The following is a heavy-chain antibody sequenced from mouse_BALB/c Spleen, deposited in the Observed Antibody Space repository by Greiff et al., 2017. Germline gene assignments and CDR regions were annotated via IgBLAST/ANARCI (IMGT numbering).Heavy chain of an antibody. CDR2: INPYNDGT. V-gene: IGHV1-14*01. Sequence: EVKLQESGPELVKPGASVKMSCKASGYTFTSYVMHWVKQKPGQGLEWIGYINPYNDGTKYNEKFKGKATLTSDKSSSTAYMELSSLTSEDSAVYYCARRYYDPRWGFDYWGQGTTLTVSS. CDR3: ARRYYDPRWGFDY. J-gene: IGHJ2*01. CDR1: GYTFTSYV. D-gene: IGHD2-4*01.